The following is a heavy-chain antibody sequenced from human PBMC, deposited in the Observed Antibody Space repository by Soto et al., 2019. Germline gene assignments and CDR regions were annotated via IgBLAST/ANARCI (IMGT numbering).Heavy chain of an antibody. CDR2: INPNSGGT. CDR1: GYTFTGYY. CDR3: ARDRLAAAVGVGFTFDI. V-gene: IGHV1-2*04. Sequence: ASVKVSCKASGYTFTGYYMHWVRRAPGQGLEWMGWINPNSGGTNYAQKFQGWVTMTRDTSISTAYMELSRLRSDDTAVYYCARDRLAAAVGVGFTFDIWGQGTMVTVSS. D-gene: IGHD6-13*01. J-gene: IGHJ3*02.